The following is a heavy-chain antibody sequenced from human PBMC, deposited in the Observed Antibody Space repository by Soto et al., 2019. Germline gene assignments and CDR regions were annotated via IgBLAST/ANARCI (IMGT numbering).Heavy chain of an antibody. J-gene: IGHJ6*02. CDR3: VQSRCGGDCLQSYSSHSYYGLDV. D-gene: IGHD2-21*02. CDR1: GFSLSTTGVG. V-gene: IGHV2-5*02. Sequence: QITLKESGPTLVKPTQTLTLTCTFSGFSLSTTGVGVGWIRQPPGKALEWLALIYWDDDKRYNPSLNSRLTSTEDTSKNRVVLAMTNMDPVDTATFYCVQSRCGGDCLQSYSSHSYYGLDVWGQGTTLTVSS. CDR2: IYWDDDK.